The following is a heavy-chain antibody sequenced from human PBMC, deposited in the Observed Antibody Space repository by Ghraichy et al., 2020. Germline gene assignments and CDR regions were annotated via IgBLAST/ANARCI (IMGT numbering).Heavy chain of an antibody. D-gene: IGHD2-2*01. CDR3: ARGYCSSSTCLTEPYYYYLDV. J-gene: IGHJ6*03. Sequence: ASVKVSCKASGYTFTSYDINWVRQATGQGLEWMGWMNTNTGNTGFAQKFQGRVTITRDTSISTAYMELSSLRSEDTAVYYCARGYCSSSTCLTEPYYYYLDVWGKGTTVTVSS. V-gene: IGHV1-8*03. CDR2: MNTNTGNT. CDR1: GYTFTSYD.